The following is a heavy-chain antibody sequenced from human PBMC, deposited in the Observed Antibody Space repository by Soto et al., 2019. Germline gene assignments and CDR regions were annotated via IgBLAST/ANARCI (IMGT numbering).Heavy chain of an antibody. J-gene: IGHJ4*02. D-gene: IGHD3-10*01. CDR3: AKGRGGSGSLTPRVDF. CDR2: ISGGGDTT. CDR1: GFTFNNYA. V-gene: IGHV3-23*01. Sequence: EVQLLESGGGLVQPGGSLRLSCAASGFTFNNYAMTWVRQAPGKGLEWVSAISGGGDTTSYADSVKGRFTVSRDGSKNTLYLQMGCLRAEDTALYYCAKGRGGSGSLTPRVDFWGQGTLVTVSS.